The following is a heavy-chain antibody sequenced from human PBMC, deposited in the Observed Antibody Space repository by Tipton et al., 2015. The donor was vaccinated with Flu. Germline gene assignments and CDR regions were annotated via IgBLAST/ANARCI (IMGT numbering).Heavy chain of an antibody. V-gene: IGHV4-59*12. D-gene: IGHD3-10*01. CDR2: IYYSGST. CDR1: GGSISSYY. Sequence: LRLSCTVSGGSISSYYWSWIRQPPGKGLEWIGYIYYSGSTNYNPSLKSRVTISVDTSKNQFSLKLSSVTAADTAVYYCARETVAVRGVAHYYYYGMDVWGQGTTVTVSS. CDR3: ARETVAVRGVAHYYYYGMDV. J-gene: IGHJ6*02.